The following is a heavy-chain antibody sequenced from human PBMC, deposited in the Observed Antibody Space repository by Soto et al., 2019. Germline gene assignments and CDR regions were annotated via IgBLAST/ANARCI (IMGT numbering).Heavy chain of an antibody. Sequence: VSVKVSCKASGYTFTSYDINWVRQATGQGLEWMGWMNPNSGNTGYAQKFQGRVTMTRNTSISTVYMELSGLRSDDTAVYYCARVVRGVSGYYYYYDMDVWGPGTTVTVSS. D-gene: IGHD3-10*01. CDR1: GYTFTSYD. J-gene: IGHJ6*02. CDR2: MNPNSGNT. CDR3: ARVVRGVSGYYYYYDMDV. V-gene: IGHV1-8*01.